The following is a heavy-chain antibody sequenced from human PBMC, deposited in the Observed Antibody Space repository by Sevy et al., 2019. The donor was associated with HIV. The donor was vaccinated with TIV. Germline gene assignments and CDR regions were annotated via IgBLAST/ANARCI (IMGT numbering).Heavy chain of an antibody. V-gene: IGHV3-11*01. Sequence: GGSLRLSCAASGFTFSDYYMSWIRQAPGKGLEWVSYISSSGSTIYYAGSVKGRFTNSRENAKNSLFLQMNSLRAEDTAGYYCARALGYRYYDSSGYDAFDIWGQGTMVTVSS. J-gene: IGHJ3*02. D-gene: IGHD3-22*01. CDR1: GFTFSDYY. CDR3: ARALGYRYYDSSGYDAFDI. CDR2: ISSSGSTI.